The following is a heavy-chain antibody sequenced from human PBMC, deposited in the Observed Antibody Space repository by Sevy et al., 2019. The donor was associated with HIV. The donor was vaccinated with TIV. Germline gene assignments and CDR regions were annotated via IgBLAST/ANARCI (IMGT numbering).Heavy chain of an antibody. Sequence: GGSLRLSCAASGFTFSSYGMHWVRQAPGKGLEWVAFIRYYGSNKYYADSVKGRFTISRDNSKNTLYLQMNSLRAEDTAVYYCAKGADFWSGLYGMDVWGQGTTVTVSS. CDR3: AKGADFWSGLYGMDV. J-gene: IGHJ6*02. D-gene: IGHD3-3*01. CDR2: IRYYGSNK. CDR1: GFTFSSYG. V-gene: IGHV3-30*02.